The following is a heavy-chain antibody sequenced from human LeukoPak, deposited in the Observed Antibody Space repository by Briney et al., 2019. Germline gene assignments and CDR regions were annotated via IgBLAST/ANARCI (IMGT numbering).Heavy chain of an antibody. J-gene: IGHJ4*02. D-gene: IGHD3-3*01. V-gene: IGHV4-59*01. Sequence: KPSETLSLTCTVSGGSISPYYWSWIRQTPGKGLEWIGYILYSGTTTNYNPSLKSRVTISVDRSKNQFSLKLSSVAAADTAVYYCARSYDTNFDYWGQGTLVTVSS. CDR2: ILYSGTTT. CDR3: ARSYDTNFDY. CDR1: GGSISPYY.